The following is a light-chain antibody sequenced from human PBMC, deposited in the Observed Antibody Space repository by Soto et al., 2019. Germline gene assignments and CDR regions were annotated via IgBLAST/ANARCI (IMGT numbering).Light chain of an antibody. CDR3: AAWDDSLNGLV. Sequence: QSVLTQPRSASGTPGQRVTISCSGSSCNIGSNTVNWYQQQPRTAPKFVIYNDNQRPSAVADRFSGSKSGTTASLAISGLQSEDEDDYYCAAWDDSLNGLVFGGGTKVTVL. CDR1: SCNIGSNT. CDR2: NDN. V-gene: IGLV1-44*01. J-gene: IGLJ2*01.